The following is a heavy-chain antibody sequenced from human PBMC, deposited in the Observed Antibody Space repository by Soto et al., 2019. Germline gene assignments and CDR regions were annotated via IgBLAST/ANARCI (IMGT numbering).Heavy chain of an antibody. CDR1: GFTFSSYG. V-gene: IGHV3-33*06. CDR3: AKDSGGDFAVRLTYYNYGMDV. J-gene: IGHJ6*01. D-gene: IGHD2-21*02. Sequence: GGSLRLSCAASGFTFSSYGMHWVRQAPGKGLEWVAVIWYDGSKKEYADSVKGRFAISRDNSKNTLFLQMNSLRDEDTALYYCAKDSGGDFAVRLTYYNYGMDVWGRGTTVTVSS. CDR2: IWYDGSKK.